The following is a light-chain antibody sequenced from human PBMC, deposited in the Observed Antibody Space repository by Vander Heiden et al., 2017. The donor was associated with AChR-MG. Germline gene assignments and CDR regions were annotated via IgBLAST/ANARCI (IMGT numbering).Light chain of an antibody. CDR2: AAS. CDR1: QSISSY. J-gene: IGKJ1*01. Sequence: DIQMTQSPSSLSASVGDRVTITCRASQSISSYLNWYQQKPGKAPKLLIYAASSLQSGVPSRFSGSGSGTDFTLTISSLQPEDFATYYCQQSESTPPWTFGQGTKVEIK. CDR3: QQSESTPPWT. V-gene: IGKV1-39*01.